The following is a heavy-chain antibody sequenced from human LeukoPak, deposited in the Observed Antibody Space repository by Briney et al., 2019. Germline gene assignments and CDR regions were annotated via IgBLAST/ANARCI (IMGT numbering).Heavy chain of an antibody. V-gene: IGHV1-2*02. Sequence: GASVKVSCKASGYTFTGYYMHWVRQAPGQGLEWMGWINPNSGGTNYAQKFQGRVTMTRDTSISTAYMELSRLRSDDTAVYYCAGDHLADSYGSGYWGQGTLVTVSS. J-gene: IGHJ4*02. CDR2: INPNSGGT. CDR1: GYTFTGYY. D-gene: IGHD3-10*01. CDR3: AGDHLADSYGSGY.